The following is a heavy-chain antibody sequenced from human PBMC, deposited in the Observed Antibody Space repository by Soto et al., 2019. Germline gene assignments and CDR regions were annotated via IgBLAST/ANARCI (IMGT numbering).Heavy chain of an antibody. J-gene: IGHJ5*02. Sequence: QVQLVESGGGVVQPGRSLRLSCAASGFIFSNYALHWVRQTPGKGLEWVAVILYDGSNKYYADSVKGRFTISRDNSKNTLYLQMNSLRAEDTAVYYYARDVLSVAVRPSWFDPWGQGTLVTVSS. CDR3: ARDVLSVAVRPSWFDP. V-gene: IGHV3-30*04. CDR2: ILYDGSNK. CDR1: GFIFSNYA. D-gene: IGHD6-6*01.